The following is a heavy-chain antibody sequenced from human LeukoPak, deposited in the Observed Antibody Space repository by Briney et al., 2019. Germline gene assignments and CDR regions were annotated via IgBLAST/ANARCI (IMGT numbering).Heavy chain of an antibody. CDR3: ARGRTGGVDWYSSGWPIDY. Sequence: SETLSLTCTVSGGSISSSSYYWGWIRQPPGKGLEWIGSIYYSGSTYYNPSLKSRVTISVDTSKNQFSLKLSSVTAADTAVYYCARGRTGGVDWYSSGWPIDYWGQGTLVTVSS. CDR1: GGSISSSSYY. J-gene: IGHJ4*02. V-gene: IGHV4-39*07. CDR2: IYYSGST. D-gene: IGHD6-19*01.